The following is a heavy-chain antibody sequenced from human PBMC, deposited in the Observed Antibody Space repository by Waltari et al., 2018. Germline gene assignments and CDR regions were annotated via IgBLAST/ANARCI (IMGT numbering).Heavy chain of an antibody. Sequence: QVQLQQWGAGLLKPSETLSLTCAVYGGSFSGYYWSWIRQPPGKGLEWIGEINHSGSTNYNPSLKSRVTISVDTSKNQFSLKLSSVTAADTAVYYCARGAQLSDDSSGYYDGLWGRGTLVTVSS. CDR3: ARGAQLSDDSSGYYDGL. CDR1: GGSFSGYY. V-gene: IGHV4-34*01. CDR2: INHSGST. J-gene: IGHJ2*01. D-gene: IGHD3-22*01.